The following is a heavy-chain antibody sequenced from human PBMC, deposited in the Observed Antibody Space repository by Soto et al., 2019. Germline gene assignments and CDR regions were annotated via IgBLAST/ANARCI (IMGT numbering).Heavy chain of an antibody. CDR2: INLNSGGT. CDR1: GYSFTGYF. J-gene: IGHJ6*02. V-gene: IGHV1-2*02. CDR3: ARGGAYYYYYGMDV. Sequence: ASVKVSCKTSGYSFTGYFTQWVRQAPGQGLEWMGWINLNSGGTNYAQKFQGRVTMTRDTSISTAYMELSRLRSDDTAVYYCARGGAYYYYYGMDVWGQGTTVTVSS.